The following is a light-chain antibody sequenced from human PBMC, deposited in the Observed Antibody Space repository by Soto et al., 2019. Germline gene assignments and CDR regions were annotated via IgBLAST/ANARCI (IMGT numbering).Light chain of an antibody. CDR3: QHYGISVPIT. CDR2: GAS. CDR1: QSVSNDY. Sequence: EVVLTQSPGTLSLSPGERATLSCRASQSVSNDYLAWYQQKPGQAPRLLIHGASSRAIGIPDRFSGGGSGIDFTLTISRLEPEDFAVYYCQHYGISVPITFGPGTKVDL. J-gene: IGKJ3*01. V-gene: IGKV3-20*01.